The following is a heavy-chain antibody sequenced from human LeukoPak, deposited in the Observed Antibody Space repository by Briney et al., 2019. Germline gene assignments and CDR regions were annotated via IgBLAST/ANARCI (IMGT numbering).Heavy chain of an antibody. CDR1: GGSISGSSYY. J-gene: IGHJ4*02. Sequence: KPSETLSLTCTVSGGSISGSSYYWGWIRQPPGKGLEWIGSIYYSGSTYYNPSLKSRVTISVDTSKNQFSLKLSSVTAADTAVYYCARHKTTGGFDYWGQGTLVTVSS. D-gene: IGHD1-1*01. CDR3: ARHKTTGGFDY. V-gene: IGHV4-39*01. CDR2: IYYSGST.